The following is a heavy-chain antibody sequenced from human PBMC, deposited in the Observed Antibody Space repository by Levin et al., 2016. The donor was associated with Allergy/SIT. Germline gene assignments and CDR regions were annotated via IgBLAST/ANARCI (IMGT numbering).Heavy chain of an antibody. J-gene: IGHJ2*01. D-gene: IGHD6-19*01. CDR2: ISSSREYI. Sequence: GESLKISCAASGFTFSDFSVNWVRQAPGKGLEWVSSISSSREYIYYADSVKGRFTISRDNAKNSLFLQMDSLRVEDTAIYYCARDPSPSSGWYFRYFDLWGRGTLVTVSS. V-gene: IGHV3-21*01. CDR3: ARDPSPSSGWYFRYFDL. CDR1: GFTFSDFS.